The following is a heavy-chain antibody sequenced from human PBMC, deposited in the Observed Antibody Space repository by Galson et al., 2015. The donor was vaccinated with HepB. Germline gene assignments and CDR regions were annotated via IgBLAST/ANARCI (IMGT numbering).Heavy chain of an antibody. D-gene: IGHD2-2*02. CDR3: SYCSSSSCYNMALGY. V-gene: IGHV3-66*01. J-gene: IGHJ4*02. CDR2: IYKGGST. CDR1: GFSVSGNH. Sequence: SLRLSCAASGFSVSGNHMAWVRQAPGRGLEWVSAIYKGGSTYYVDSVKGRFTISRDKSKNTLDLQMNSLRVEDTAVYYCSYCSSSSCYNMALGYWGQGTLVSVSA.